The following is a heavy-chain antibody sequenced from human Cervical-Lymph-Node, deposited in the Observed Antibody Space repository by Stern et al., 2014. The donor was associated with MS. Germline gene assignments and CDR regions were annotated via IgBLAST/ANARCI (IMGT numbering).Heavy chain of an antibody. CDR1: NYTFTSYG. CDR2: ISAHNGNT. CDR3: ARGGGVTPFWYLDL. J-gene: IGHJ2*01. Sequence: VQLVESGAEVKKPGASVKVSCRASNYTFTSYGISWVRQAPGQGFEWVGWISAHNGNTNFAQKFQARVTLTTDPSTNTVYMELKSLKSDDTAVYYCARGGGVTPFWYLDLWGRGTLVTVSS. D-gene: IGHD3-16*01. V-gene: IGHV1-18*01.